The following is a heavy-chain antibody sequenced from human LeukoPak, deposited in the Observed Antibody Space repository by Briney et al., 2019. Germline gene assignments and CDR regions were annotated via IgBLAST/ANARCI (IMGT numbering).Heavy chain of an antibody. CDR1: GGXISRYY. Sequence: SETLSLTCTVSGGXISRYYWSWIRQPPGKGLEWIGYIYDSGSTNYNPSLKSRVTISVDTSKKQFSLNLSSVTAADTAVYYCARGAYYYDSSGYNWYFDLWGRGTLVTVSS. D-gene: IGHD3-22*01. V-gene: IGHV4-59*01. CDR3: ARGAYYYDSSGYNWYFDL. CDR2: IYDSGST. J-gene: IGHJ2*01.